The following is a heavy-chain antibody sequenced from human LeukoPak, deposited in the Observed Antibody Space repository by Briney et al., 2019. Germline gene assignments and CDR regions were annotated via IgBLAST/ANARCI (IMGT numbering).Heavy chain of an antibody. CDR3: ARRDYDLLTGYYNYFAY. J-gene: IGHJ4*02. Sequence: GESLKISWKGSGYSFTSNWIGWVRQMPGKGLEWIGIIYPGDSDTRYSPSFQGQVTISADKSISTAYLQWRRLKASDTAMYYCARRDYDLLTGYYNYFAYWGQGTLVTVSS. CDR1: GYSFTSNW. D-gene: IGHD3-9*01. CDR2: IYPGDSDT. V-gene: IGHV5-51*01.